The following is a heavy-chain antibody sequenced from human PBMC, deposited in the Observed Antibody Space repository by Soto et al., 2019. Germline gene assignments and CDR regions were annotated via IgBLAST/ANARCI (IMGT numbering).Heavy chain of an antibody. CDR3: AKGRAISIAVAGNFDY. CDR1: GFTFSSYA. V-gene: IGHV3-23*01. D-gene: IGHD6-19*01. J-gene: IGHJ4*02. CDR2: ISGSGGST. Sequence: PGGSLRLSCAASGFTFSSYAMSWVRQAPGKGLEWVSAISGSGGSTYYADSVKGRFTISRDNSKNTLYLQMNSLRAEDTAVYYCAKGRAISIAVAGNFDYWGQGTLVTVSS.